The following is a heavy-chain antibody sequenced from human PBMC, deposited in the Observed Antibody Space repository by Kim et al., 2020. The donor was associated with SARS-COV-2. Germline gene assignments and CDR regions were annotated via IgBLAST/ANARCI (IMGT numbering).Heavy chain of an antibody. D-gene: IGHD3-3*01. V-gene: IGHV3-49*03. CDR2: IRSNLYDGST. CDR3: TTAPRFLEWLLNAGFDFGMDV. CDR1: GFNFGDYA. Sequence: GGSLRLSCTASGFNFGDYAMIWYRQAPGKGLEWVGFIRSNLYDGSTEYAASVKDRFAMSRDDSKSVAYLQMNGLRSEDTGVYYCTTAPRFLEWLLNAGFDFGMDVWGQGTTVTVS. J-gene: IGHJ6*02.